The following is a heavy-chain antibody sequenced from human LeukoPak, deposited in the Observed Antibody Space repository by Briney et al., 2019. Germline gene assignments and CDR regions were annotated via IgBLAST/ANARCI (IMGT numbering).Heavy chain of an antibody. V-gene: IGHV3-21*01. J-gene: IGHJ4*02. Sequence: NPGGSLRLSCAASGVTFSSYSMKWVRQAPGKGLEWVSSIGTTSSYIYYADSAKGRFTISRDNAKNSLYLQMNSLRAEDTAVYYCARVPADYWGQGTLVTVSS. CDR1: GVTFSSYS. CDR2: IGTTSSYI. CDR3: ARVPADY.